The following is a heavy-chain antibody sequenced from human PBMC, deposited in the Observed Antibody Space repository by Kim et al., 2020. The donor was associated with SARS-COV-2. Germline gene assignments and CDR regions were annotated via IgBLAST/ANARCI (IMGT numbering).Heavy chain of an antibody. CDR1: GGSISSSNW. J-gene: IGHJ6*02. CDR2: IYHSGST. D-gene: IGHD6-19*01. CDR3: ARCVGQSGWATGYYYYGMDV. V-gene: IGHV4-4*02. Sequence: SETLSLTCAVSGGSISSSNWWSWVRQPPGKGLEWIGEIYHSGSTNYNPSLKSRVTISVDKSKNQFSLKLSSVTAADTAVYYCARCVGQSGWATGYYYYGMDVWGQGTTVTVSS.